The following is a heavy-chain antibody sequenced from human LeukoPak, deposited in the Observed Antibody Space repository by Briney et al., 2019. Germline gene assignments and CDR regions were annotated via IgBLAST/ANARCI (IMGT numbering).Heavy chain of an antibody. CDR1: GGTFSSYA. J-gene: IGHJ4*02. CDR2: IIPIFGTA. V-gene: IGHV1-69*05. CDR3: ATRSITMIVVGPFDY. D-gene: IGHD3-22*01. Sequence: GSSVKVSCKASGGTFSSYAISWVRQAPGQGLAWMGGIIPIFGTANYAQKFQGRVTITTDESTSTAYMELSSLRSEDTAVYYCATRSITMIVVGPFDYWGQGTLVTVSS.